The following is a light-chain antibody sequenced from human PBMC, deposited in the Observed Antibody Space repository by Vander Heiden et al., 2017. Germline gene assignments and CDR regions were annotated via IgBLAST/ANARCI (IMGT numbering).Light chain of an antibody. Sequence: QSVLTQPPSASGTPGQRVTISCSGSSSNIGSNTVNWYQQPPGTAPKLLFYSNNQRPSGVPDRFAGSKSGTSASLAIMGLQSEDEADYYCAEWDDSLKGLFGGGTKLTGL. V-gene: IGLV1-44*01. CDR1: SSNIGSNT. CDR2: SNN. CDR3: AEWDDSLKGL. J-gene: IGLJ2*01.